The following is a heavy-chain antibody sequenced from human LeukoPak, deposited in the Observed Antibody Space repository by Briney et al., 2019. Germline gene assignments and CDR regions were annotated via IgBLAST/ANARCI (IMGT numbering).Heavy chain of an antibody. CDR1: GFTFSSYA. Sequence: QPGGSLRLSCAASGFTFSSYAMSWVRQAPGKGLEWLSAISGSGGSTYYADSVMGRFTISRDNSKNTLYLQMNSLRAEDTAVYYCAKKLNIVRGVITSSFDYWGQGTLVTVSS. CDR2: ISGSGGST. D-gene: IGHD3-10*01. J-gene: IGHJ4*02. V-gene: IGHV3-23*01. CDR3: AKKLNIVRGVITSSFDY.